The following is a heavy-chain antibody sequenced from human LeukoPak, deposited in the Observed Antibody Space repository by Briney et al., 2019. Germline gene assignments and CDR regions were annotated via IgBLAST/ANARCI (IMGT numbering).Heavy chain of an antibody. D-gene: IGHD3-22*01. CDR2: ISGSGGST. CDR1: GFTFSSYA. V-gene: IGHV3-23*01. Sequence: GGSLRLSCAASGFTFSSYAMSWVRQAPGKGLEWVSAISGSGGSTHYADSVKGRFTISRDNSKNTLYLQMNSLRAEDTAVYYCAKDGNYYDSSGYYYFDYWGQGTLVTVSS. CDR3: AKDGNYYDSSGYYYFDY. J-gene: IGHJ4*02.